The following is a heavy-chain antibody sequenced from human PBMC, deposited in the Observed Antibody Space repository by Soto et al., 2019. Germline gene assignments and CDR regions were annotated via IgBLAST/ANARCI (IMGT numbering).Heavy chain of an antibody. J-gene: IGHJ5*02. CDR2: INPNTGVT. D-gene: IGHD3-3*01. CDR1: GNTFTDFY. Sequence: ASVKVSCKASGNTFTDFYMHWVRQAPGQGLEWMGWINPNTGVTKFARKFQGRVIMNRDTSISTAYMVLSSLTYDDTALYYCARDPHEFWTSYWFDPWGQGTPVTVSS. V-gene: IGHV1-2*02. CDR3: ARDPHEFWTSYWFDP.